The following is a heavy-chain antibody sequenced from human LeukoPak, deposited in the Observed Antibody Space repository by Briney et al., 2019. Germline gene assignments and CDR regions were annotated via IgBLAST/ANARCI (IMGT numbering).Heavy chain of an antibody. CDR3: ARDQKVGATPYFGMDV. CDR1: GGAFSSYA. CDR2: IIPMRGII. D-gene: IGHD1-26*01. Sequence: GASVTVSCKVFGGAFSSYALNWVRQAPGQGLEWMGRIIPMRGIINYAQKFQGRVTITADTFTSTAYMELSSLRSEDTALYYCARDQKVGATPYFGMDVWGQGTTVTVS. V-gene: IGHV1-69*04. J-gene: IGHJ6*02.